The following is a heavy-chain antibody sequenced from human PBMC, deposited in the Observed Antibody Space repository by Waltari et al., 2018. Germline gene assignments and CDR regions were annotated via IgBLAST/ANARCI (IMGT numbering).Heavy chain of an antibody. CDR1: GGSFSGYY. D-gene: IGHD3-22*01. CDR2: INHSGST. CDR3: ARVYREYYDSSGPALFDY. V-gene: IGHV4-34*01. Sequence: QVQLQQWGAGLLKPSETLSLTCAVYGGSFSGYYWSWIRQPPGKGLEWIGEINHSGSTNDNPYLKSRVTISVDTSKNQFSLKLSSVTAADTAVYYCARVYREYYDSSGPALFDYWGQGTLVTVSS. J-gene: IGHJ4*02.